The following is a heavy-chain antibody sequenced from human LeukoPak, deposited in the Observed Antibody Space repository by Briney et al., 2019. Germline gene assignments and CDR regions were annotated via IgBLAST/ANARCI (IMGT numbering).Heavy chain of an antibody. V-gene: IGHV3-33*01. CDR2: IWYDGSNK. J-gene: IGHJ1*01. CDR1: GFTFSSYG. D-gene: IGHD5-18*01. CDR3: AGAEQLWIEYFQH. Sequence: GRSLRLSCAASGFTFSSYGMHWVRQAPGKGLEWVAVIWYDGSNKYYADSVRGRFTISRDNSKNTLYLQMNSLRAEDTAVYYCAGAEQLWIEYFQHGGQGTLVTVSS.